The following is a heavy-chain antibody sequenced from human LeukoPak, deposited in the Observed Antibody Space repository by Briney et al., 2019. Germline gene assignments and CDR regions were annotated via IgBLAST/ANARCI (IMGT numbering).Heavy chain of an antibody. CDR2: IWYDGSNK. V-gene: IGHV3-33*06. J-gene: IGHJ4*02. D-gene: IGHD5-18*01. Sequence: GGSLRLSRAASGFTFSSYGMHWVRQAPGKGLEWVAVIWYDGSNKYYADSVKGRFTISRDNSKNTLYLQMNSLRAEDTAVYYCAKDGDTYYFDYWGQGTLVTVSS. CDR1: GFTFSSYG. CDR3: AKDGDTYYFDY.